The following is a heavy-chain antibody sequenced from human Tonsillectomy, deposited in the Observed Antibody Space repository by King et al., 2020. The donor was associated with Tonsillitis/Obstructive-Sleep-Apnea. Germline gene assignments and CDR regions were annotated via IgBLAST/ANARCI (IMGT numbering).Heavy chain of an antibody. J-gene: IGHJ3*02. CDR2: INHRGST. CDR3: ARGYCSGGSCPNDAFDI. D-gene: IGHD2-15*01. Sequence: VQLQQWGAGLLKPSETLSLTCAVYGGSLSGYYWNWIRQPPGKGLDWIGEINHRGSTNYNPSLKSRVTISVDTSKNQFSLKLRSVTAADTAVYYCARGYCSGGSCPNDAFDIWGQGTMVTVSS. CDR1: GGSLSGYY. V-gene: IGHV4-34*01.